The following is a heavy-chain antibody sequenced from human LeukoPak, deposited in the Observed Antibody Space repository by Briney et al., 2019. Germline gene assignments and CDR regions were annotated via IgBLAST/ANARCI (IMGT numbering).Heavy chain of an antibody. J-gene: IGHJ4*02. CDR1: GGYISSTFYY. Sequence: SETLSLTCTVSGGYISSTFYYWGWIRQPPGKGLEWIGSINYSGSTYYNPSLKSRVTISVDTSKNQFSLKLSSVTAADTAVYYCARAYYYDSSGYYGTYYFDYWGQGTLVTVSS. V-gene: IGHV4-39*07. CDR2: INYSGST. CDR3: ARAYYYDSSGYYGTYYFDY. D-gene: IGHD3-22*01.